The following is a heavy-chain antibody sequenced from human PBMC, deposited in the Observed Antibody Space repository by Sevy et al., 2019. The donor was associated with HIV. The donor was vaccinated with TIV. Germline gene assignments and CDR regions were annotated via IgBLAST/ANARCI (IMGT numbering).Heavy chain of an antibody. Sequence: GGSLRLSCAASGFTFSSYAMNWFRQAPGKGLEWVSGISGRGGSTYYADSVKGRFTISRDNSKNTLFLQMNTLRAEDTAVYYCAKLIVGTGDYVSDYWGQGTLVTVSS. CDR1: GFTFSSYA. D-gene: IGHD4-17*01. CDR2: ISGRGGST. V-gene: IGHV3-23*01. CDR3: AKLIVGTGDYVSDY. J-gene: IGHJ4*02.